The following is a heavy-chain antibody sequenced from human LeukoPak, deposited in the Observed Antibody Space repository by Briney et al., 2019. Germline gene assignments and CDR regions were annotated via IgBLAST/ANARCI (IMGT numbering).Heavy chain of an antibody. D-gene: IGHD5-18*01. V-gene: IGHV3-7*01. Sequence: PGGSLRLSCVASRFTFINHYMSWVRQAPGKGLEWVATIKPDGSGTFYVDSVKGRFTVSRDNAKNSLYLQMSSLRAEDTAVYHCARNLVHLWDVFDFWGLGTMVTVSS. J-gene: IGHJ3*01. CDR2: IKPDGSGT. CDR1: RFTFINHY. CDR3: ARNLVHLWDVFDF.